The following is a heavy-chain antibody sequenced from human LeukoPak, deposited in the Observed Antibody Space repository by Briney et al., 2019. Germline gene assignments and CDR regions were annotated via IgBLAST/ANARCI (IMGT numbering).Heavy chain of an antibody. CDR2: ISLTIWSL. V-gene: IGHV3-9*03. CDR1: EFTFANYA. CDR3: AKDTGSSGWFFDY. J-gene: IGHJ4*02. D-gene: IGHD6-19*01. Sequence: GGSLRPSGTPPEFTFANYAMHGVRQAPGKALEWLSAISLTIWSLVYADSVKGRFTISRDNAKNSLYLQMNSLRAEDMALYYCAKDTGSSGWFFDYCGQGTLVTVSS.